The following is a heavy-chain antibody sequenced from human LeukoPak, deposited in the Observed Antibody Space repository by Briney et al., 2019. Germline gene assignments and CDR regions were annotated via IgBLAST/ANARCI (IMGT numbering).Heavy chain of an antibody. D-gene: IGHD1-26*01. CDR1: GGSFSGYY. CDR2: INHSGST. J-gene: IGHJ4*02. CDR3: ETVDSGSRDYFDY. V-gene: IGHV4-34*01. Sequence: PSETLSLTCAVYGGSFSGYYWSWIRQPPGKGLEWIGEINHSGSTNYNPSLKSRVTMSVDTSKNQFSLKLTSATAADTAVYYCETVDSGSRDYFDYWGQGTLVTVSS.